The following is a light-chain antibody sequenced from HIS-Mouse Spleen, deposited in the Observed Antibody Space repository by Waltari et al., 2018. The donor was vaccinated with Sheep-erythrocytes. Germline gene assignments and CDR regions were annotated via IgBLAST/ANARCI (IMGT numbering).Light chain of an antibody. CDR3: MQALQTPWT. J-gene: IGKJ1*01. Sequence: DIVMTQSPLSLPVSPGEPASISCRSSQSLLHSNGYNYLDWYLQKPGQAPQLLIYLCSSVASGVPARFSGSGSGTDFTLKISRVQPEDVGAYYCMQALQTPWTFGQGTKVEIK. CDR2: LCS. CDR1: QSLLHSNGYNY. V-gene: IGKV2-28*01.